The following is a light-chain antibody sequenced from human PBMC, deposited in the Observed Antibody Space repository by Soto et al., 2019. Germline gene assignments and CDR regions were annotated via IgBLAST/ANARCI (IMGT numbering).Light chain of an antibody. CDR1: QSVSSSY. V-gene: IGKV3-20*01. CDR2: GAS. J-gene: IGKJ5*01. CDR3: QHFGGTTFT. Sequence: EIVLTLSPGTLSLSPKERATLSCRASQSVSSSYLAWYQQKPGQAPRLLIFGASIRATGLPDRFSGGGSGTDFTLTISRLEPGDFAVYYCQHFGGTTFTFGQGTRPAI.